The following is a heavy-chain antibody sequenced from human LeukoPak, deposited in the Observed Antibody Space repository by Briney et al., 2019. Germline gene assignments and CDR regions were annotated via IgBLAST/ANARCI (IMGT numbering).Heavy chain of an antibody. Sequence: ASVKVSCKASGYTFTSYGISWVRQAPGQGLEWMGWISAYNGNTNYAQKLQGRVTMTTDTSTSTAYMELRSLRSDDTAVYYCARDSAGDIMAPSDYWGQGTLVTVSS. V-gene: IGHV1-18*01. J-gene: IGHJ4*02. D-gene: IGHD5-12*01. CDR3: ARDSAGDIMAPSDY. CDR1: GYTFTSYG. CDR2: ISAYNGNT.